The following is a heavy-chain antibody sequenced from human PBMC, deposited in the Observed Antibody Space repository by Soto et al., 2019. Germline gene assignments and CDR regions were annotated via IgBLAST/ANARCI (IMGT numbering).Heavy chain of an antibody. CDR2: LRYDGSNK. D-gene: IGHD6-19*01. CDR3: ARPSSGWSAGYFKH. CDR1: GFRFSGFG. Sequence: GGSLRLSCAASGFRFSGFGMHWVRQAPGKGLEWVAILRYDGSNKYYADSVKGRFTISRDNSQNTLYLQMDSLRVEDTAVYYCARPSSGWSAGYFKHWGQGTLVTVSS. J-gene: IGHJ4*02. V-gene: IGHV3-33*01.